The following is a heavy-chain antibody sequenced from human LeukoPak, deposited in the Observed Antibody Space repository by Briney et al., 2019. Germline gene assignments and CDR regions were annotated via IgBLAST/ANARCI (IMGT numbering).Heavy chain of an antibody. D-gene: IGHD1-7*01. CDR1: GFTFDDYA. V-gene: IGHV3-9*01. CDR3: AKDVWNYGRAFDI. J-gene: IGHJ3*02. CDR2: ISWNSGST. Sequence: PGGSLRLSCAASGFTFDDYAMHLVRQAPGKGLEWVSGISWNSGSTGYADSVKGRSTISRDNAKNSLYLQMNSLRAEDTALYYCAKDVWNYGRAFDIWGQGTMVTVSS.